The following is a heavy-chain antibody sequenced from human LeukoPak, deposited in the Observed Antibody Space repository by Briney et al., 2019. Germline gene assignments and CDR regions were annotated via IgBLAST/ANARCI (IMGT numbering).Heavy chain of an antibody. V-gene: IGHV1-8*02. CDR2: INPNSGNT. CDR3: ATIVGATEFDY. J-gene: IGHJ4*02. D-gene: IGHD1-26*01. CDR1: GYTFTGYY. Sequence: ASVKVSCKASGYTFTGYYMHWVRQAPGQGLEWMGWINPNSGNTGYAQKFQGRVTMTRNTSISTAYMELSSLRSEDTAVYYCATIVGATEFDYWGQGTLVTVSS.